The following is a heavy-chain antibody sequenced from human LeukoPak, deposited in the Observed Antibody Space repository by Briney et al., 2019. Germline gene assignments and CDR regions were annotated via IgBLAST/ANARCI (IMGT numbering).Heavy chain of an antibody. CDR2: ISGGGGST. V-gene: IGHV3-23*01. J-gene: IGHJ4*02. CDR3: AKGSWAIVVVPAAIEFDY. D-gene: IGHD2-2*01. Sequence: GGSLRLSCAASGFIFDDHGMSWVRQAPGKGLEWVSAISGGGGSTYYADSVKGRFTISRDNSKNTLYLQMNSLRAEDTAVYYCAKGSWAIVVVPAAIEFDYWGQGTLVTVSS. CDR1: GFIFDDHG.